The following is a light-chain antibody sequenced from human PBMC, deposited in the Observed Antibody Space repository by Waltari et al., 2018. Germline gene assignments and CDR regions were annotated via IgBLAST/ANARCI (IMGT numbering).Light chain of an antibody. CDR3: MQTLQSRT. J-gene: IGKJ1*01. V-gene: IGKV2-28*01. CDR2: LVS. CDR1: QSPLHSNGYTS. Sequence: DIVMTQSPPSLPVAPGELASISCGSSQSPLHSNGYTSSRWYLQQAGQSQQLLIYLVSNRASGLPDRFSGSGSGTDFTLKISRVEDDDVGVYYCMQTLQSRTLGQGTKVEI.